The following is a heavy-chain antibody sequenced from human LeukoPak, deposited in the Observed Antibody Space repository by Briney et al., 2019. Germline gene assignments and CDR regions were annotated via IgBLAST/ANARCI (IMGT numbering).Heavy chain of an antibody. V-gene: IGHV3-66*01. J-gene: IGHJ6*02. D-gene: IGHD2-15*01. Sequence: GGSLRLSCAASGVSVSTNSMSWVRQAPGQGLEWVSIMYRGGSTYYADSVKSRFTISRDNTLFLQMNSLSVEDTAVCYCAREDIVVVEAQDYYIMDVWGQGTTVTVSS. CDR3: AREDIVVVEAQDYYIMDV. CDR2: MYRGGST. CDR1: GVSVSTNS.